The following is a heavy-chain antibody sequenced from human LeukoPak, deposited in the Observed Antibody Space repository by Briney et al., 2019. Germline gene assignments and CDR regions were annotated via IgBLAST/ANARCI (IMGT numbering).Heavy chain of an antibody. D-gene: IGHD1-26*01. J-gene: IGHJ3*02. CDR2: IYTSGTT. Sequence: PSETLSLTCTVSGGSMSNYYWSWIRQPAGKGLEWVGHIYTSGTTSYNPSLKSRVTMSVDTSSNQFSLKVTSVTAADTAVYFCARGGNYWDAFDIWGQGTMVTVSS. V-gene: IGHV4-4*07. CDR3: ARGGNYWDAFDI. CDR1: GGSMSNYY.